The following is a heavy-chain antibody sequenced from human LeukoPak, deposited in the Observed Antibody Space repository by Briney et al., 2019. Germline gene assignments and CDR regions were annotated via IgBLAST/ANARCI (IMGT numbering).Heavy chain of an antibody. J-gene: IGHJ3*02. V-gene: IGHV4-39*01. CDR3: ARHEIAIVVVGGAFDI. CDR2: IYYSGST. Sequence: SETLSLTCTVSGGSISSSSYYWGWIRQPPGKGLEWIGSIYYSGSTYFNPSLESRVTISVDTSKNQFSLKLSSVTASDTAVYYCARHEIAIVVVGGAFDIWGQGTMVTVSS. D-gene: IGHD2-15*01. CDR1: GGSISSSSYY.